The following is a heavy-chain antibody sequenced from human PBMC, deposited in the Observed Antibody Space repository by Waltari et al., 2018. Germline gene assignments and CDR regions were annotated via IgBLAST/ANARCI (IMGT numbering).Heavy chain of an antibody. V-gene: IGHV4-38-2*01. Sequence: QVQLQESGPGLVKPSETLSLTCGVAAYSINSVYYWGWIRRSPGKGLEWIGSIYYSGTTYYNPSLNSRVTQSMDTSSTQFSLKLTSVSPADSGVYYCARHRNYYEESCGGMRDSFDIWGQGTLVTVSS. D-gene: IGHD3-22*01. CDR1: AYSINSVYY. CDR3: ARHRNYYEESCGGMRDSFDI. J-gene: IGHJ3*02. CDR2: IYYSGTT.